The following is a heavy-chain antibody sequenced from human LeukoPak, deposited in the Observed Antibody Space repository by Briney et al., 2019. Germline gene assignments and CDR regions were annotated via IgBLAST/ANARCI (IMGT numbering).Heavy chain of an antibody. CDR1: GFSFMNAW. J-gene: IGHJ4*02. CDR2: IKSNADGGTP. V-gene: IGHV3-15*01. D-gene: IGHD2/OR15-2a*01. CDR3: TTFYHEYSPY. Sequence: AGGSLRLSCAASGFSFMNAWMIWVRQAPGKGLEWVGRIKSNADGGTPDYAAPARGRFTISRDDSKNTLYLQMNSLKTEDTAVYSCTTFYHEYSPYWGRGTLVTVSS.